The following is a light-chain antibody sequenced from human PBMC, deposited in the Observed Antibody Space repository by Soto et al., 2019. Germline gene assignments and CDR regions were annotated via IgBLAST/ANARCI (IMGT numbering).Light chain of an antibody. CDR2: EGN. CDR3: CTHAGSGTFV. V-gene: IGLV2-23*03. J-gene: IGLJ3*02. CDR1: SSDLGSYKF. Sequence: QSALTQPASVSGSPGQSITISCTGTSSDLGSYKFVSWYRQYSGKAPKLIIYEGNKLPSGIPRCFTASKSGNTASLTISGLQAVDDGYYYCCTHAGSGTFVFGGGTKVTVL.